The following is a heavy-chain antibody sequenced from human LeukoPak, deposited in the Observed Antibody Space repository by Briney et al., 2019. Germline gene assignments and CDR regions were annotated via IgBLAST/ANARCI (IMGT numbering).Heavy chain of an antibody. V-gene: IGHV1-2*02. J-gene: IGHJ6*03. CDR1: GYTFTGYY. CDR3: ASNLPYYYYDSSGYHWPYYYMDV. Sequence: ASVKVSCKASGYTFTGYYMHWVRQAPGQGLEWMGWINPNSGGTNYAQKFQGRVTMTRDTSISTAYMELSRLRSDDTAVYYCASNLPYYYYDSSGYHWPYYYMDVWGKGTTVTVSS. D-gene: IGHD3-22*01. CDR2: INPNSGGT.